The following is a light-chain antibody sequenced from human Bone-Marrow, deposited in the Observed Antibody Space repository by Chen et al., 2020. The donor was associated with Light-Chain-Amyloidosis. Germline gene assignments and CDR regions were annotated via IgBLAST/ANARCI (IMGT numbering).Light chain of an antibody. CDR3: MQALQTPLT. J-gene: IGKJ4*01. CDR2: LGS. Sequence: DIVITQSPLALPVTPGEPASISCRSSQSLLHSNGHTYLDWYLQKPGQSPQVLNYLGSERASGVPDRFSGSGSGTDLTLKISRVEAEDGGVYYCMQALQTPLTFGGGTKVEIK. CDR1: QSLLHSNGHTY. V-gene: IGKV2-28*01.